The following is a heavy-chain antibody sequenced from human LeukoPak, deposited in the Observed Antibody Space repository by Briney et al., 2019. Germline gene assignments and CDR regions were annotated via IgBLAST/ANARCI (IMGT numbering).Heavy chain of an antibody. CDR3: ARVDYDSSGYYLDY. Sequence: PGGSLRLSCAASGFTVSSNYMSWVRQAPGKGLEWVSVIYSGGSTYYADSVKGRFTISRDNSKNTLYLQMNSLRAEDTAVYYCARVDYDSSGYYLDYWGQGTPVTVSS. V-gene: IGHV3-53*01. J-gene: IGHJ4*02. D-gene: IGHD3-22*01. CDR2: IYSGGST. CDR1: GFTVSSNY.